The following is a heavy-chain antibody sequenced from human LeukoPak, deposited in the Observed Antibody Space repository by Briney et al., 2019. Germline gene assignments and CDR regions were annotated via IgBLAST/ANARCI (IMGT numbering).Heavy chain of an antibody. CDR3: WGLHRRNTVHF. J-gene: IGHJ4*02. CDR2: IYDIGSI. V-gene: IGHV4-59*08. D-gene: IGHD2-8*02. Sequence: SETLSLTCTVSGGSISSYYWSWIRQPPGKGLEWIGYIYDIGSINYNPSLKSRVTISLDTSKNQFSLKLSSVTAAATAVYYCWGLHRRNTVHFWGQGKLTTV. CDR1: GGSISSYY.